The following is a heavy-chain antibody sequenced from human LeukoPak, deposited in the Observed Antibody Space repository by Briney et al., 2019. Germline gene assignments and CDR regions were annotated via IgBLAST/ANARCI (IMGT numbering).Heavy chain of an antibody. CDR3: ARDRLYCSSSSCYAGDFAY. D-gene: IGHD2-2*01. V-gene: IGHV1-2*02. Sequence: ASVKVSCKASGYTFTDSYMHWVRQAPGQGLEWMGWINPNTGGTNYAQKFQGRVTMTRDTSISTAYMELSRLRSDDTAVYYCARDRLYCSSSSCYAGDFAYWGQGTLVTVSS. CDR1: GYTFTDSY. CDR2: INPNTGGT. J-gene: IGHJ4*02.